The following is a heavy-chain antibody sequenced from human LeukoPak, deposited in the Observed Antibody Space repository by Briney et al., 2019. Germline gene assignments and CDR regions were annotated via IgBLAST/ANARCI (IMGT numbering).Heavy chain of an antibody. CDR2: ISGSGGRT. J-gene: IGHJ3*02. CDR1: GFTFNTYA. D-gene: IGHD6-19*01. V-gene: IGHV3-23*01. CDR3: AKDRWYSSGWYLKEAFDI. Sequence: PGGSLRLSCAASGFTFNTYAMSWVRQAPGEGLEWVAAISGSGGRTYYADSVKGRFTISRDSSTNTLYLQMESLRAEDTAVYYCAKDRWYSSGWYLKEAFDIWDQGTMVTVSS.